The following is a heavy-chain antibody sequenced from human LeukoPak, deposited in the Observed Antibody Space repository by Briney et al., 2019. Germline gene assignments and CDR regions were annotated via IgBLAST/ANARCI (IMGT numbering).Heavy chain of an antibody. CDR3: TRELHNYYDSSGYAVPDSGLDY. Sequence: GGSLRLSCAASGFTFSSYAMHWVRQAPGKGLEWVAVISYDGSNKYYADSVKGRFTISRDNSKNTLYLQMNSLRAEDTAVYYCTRELHNYYDSSGYAVPDSGLDYWGQGTLVTVSS. CDR1: GFTFSSYA. CDR2: ISYDGSNK. V-gene: IGHV3-30-3*01. D-gene: IGHD3-22*01. J-gene: IGHJ4*02.